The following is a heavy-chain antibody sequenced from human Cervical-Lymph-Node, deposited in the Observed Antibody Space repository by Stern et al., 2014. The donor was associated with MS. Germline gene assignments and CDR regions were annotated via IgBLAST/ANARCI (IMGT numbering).Heavy chain of an antibody. CDR2: IYWDDEK. CDR1: GFSLTTTGVA. D-gene: IGHD2-15*01. CDR3: AHKGGTARYYFDF. V-gene: IGHV2-5*02. J-gene: IGHJ4*02. Sequence: QITLKESGPTLVKPTQTLTLTCAFSGFSLTTTGVAVAWIRQPPGKGLEWLALIYWDDEKNYSPSLKSRLTITRDTSNNQVVLTMTNMDPVDTATYFCAHKGGTARYYFDFWGQGTLVTVSS.